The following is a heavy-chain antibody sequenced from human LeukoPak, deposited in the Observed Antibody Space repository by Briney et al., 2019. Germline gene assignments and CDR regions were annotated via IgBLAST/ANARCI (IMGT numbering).Heavy chain of an antibody. Sequence: PSQTLSLTYTVSGGSISSGGYYWSWTRQHPGKGLEWIGYIYYSGSTYYNPSLKSRVTISVDTSKNQFSLKLSSVTAADTAVYYCARDPPPEDGNNAFDIWGQGTMVTVSS. D-gene: IGHD5-24*01. V-gene: IGHV4-31*03. CDR3: ARDPPPEDGNNAFDI. CDR1: GGSISSGGYY. CDR2: IYYSGST. J-gene: IGHJ3*02.